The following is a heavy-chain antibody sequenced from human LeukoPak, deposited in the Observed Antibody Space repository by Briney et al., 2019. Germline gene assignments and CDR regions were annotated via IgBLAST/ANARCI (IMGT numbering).Heavy chain of an antibody. V-gene: IGHV3-30*01. CDR3: ARDKGQWELLGYFDY. CDR1: GFTFSSYA. D-gene: IGHD1-26*01. CDR2: ISYDGSNK. Sequence: GRSLRLSCAASGFTFSSYAMHWVRQAPGKGLEWVAVISYDGSNKYYADSVKGRFTISRDNSKNTLYLQMNSLRAEDTAVYYCARDKGQWELLGYFDYWGQGTLVTVSS. J-gene: IGHJ4*02.